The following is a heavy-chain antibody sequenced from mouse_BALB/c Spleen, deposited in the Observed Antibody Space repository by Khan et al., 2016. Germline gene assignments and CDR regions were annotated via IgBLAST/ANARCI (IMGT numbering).Heavy chain of an antibody. J-gene: IGHJ3*01. Sequence: QIQLVQSGPELKKPGETVKISCKASGYTFTNYGMNWVKQAPGKGLKWMGWINTNTGEPTYAEEFKGRFAFSLETSASTASLQINNLENEDTATYFCAEDYYGSNWFAYWGQGTLVTVSA. CDR2: INTNTGEP. D-gene: IGHD1-1*01. CDR1: GYTFTNYG. V-gene: IGHV9-3*02. CDR3: AEDYYGSNWFAY.